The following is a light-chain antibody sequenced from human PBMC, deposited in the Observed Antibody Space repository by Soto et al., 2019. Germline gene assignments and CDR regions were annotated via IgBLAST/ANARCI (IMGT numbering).Light chain of an antibody. J-gene: IGLJ2*01. CDR2: NVY. CDR3: NSYTSSSTLV. V-gene: IGLV2-14*03. Sequence: QSVLTQPASVSGSPGQSITISCTGTSSDVGGYNFVSWYQQHPGKAPKLMLYNVYDRPSGISHRFSGSRSGSTASLTISGLQAEDEAHYYCNSYTSSSTLVFGGGTKVTVL. CDR1: SSDVGGYNF.